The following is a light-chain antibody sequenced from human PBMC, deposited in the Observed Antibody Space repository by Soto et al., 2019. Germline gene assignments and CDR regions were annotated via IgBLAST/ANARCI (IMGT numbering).Light chain of an antibody. J-gene: IGKJ2*01. CDR2: GAS. V-gene: IGKV3-15*01. CDR3: HQYKNWPPYT. Sequence: EIVMTQSPATLSVSPGESATLSCRASQSVSANLAWYQQKPGQAPRLLISGASTRATGIPARFSGSGSGTEFTLTISSLQSEDFAVYYCHQYKNWPPYTFGQGTKLEIK. CDR1: QSVSAN.